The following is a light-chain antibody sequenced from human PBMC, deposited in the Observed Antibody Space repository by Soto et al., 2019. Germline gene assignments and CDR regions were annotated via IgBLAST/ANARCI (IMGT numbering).Light chain of an antibody. CDR2: SNN. Sequence: QSVLTQPPSASGTPGQRVTISCSGSGSNIGGNTVNWYQQLPGTAPKLLIHSNNQRPSGVPDRFSGSKSGTSASLAFSGLQSEDEADYYCAAWDDSLNGYVFGTGNKV. V-gene: IGLV1-44*01. CDR1: GSNIGGNT. CDR3: AAWDDSLNGYV. J-gene: IGLJ1*01.